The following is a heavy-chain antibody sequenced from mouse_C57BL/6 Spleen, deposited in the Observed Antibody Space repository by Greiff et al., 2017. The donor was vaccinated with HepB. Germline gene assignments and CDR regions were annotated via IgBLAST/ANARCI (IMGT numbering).Heavy chain of an antibody. Sequence: VKLLESGAELVKPGASVKLSCKASGYTFTEYTIHWVKQRSGQGLEWIGWFYPGSGSIKYNEKFKDKATLTADKSSSTVYMELSRLTSEDSAVYFCARHEETYLILAYWGQGTLVTVSA. J-gene: IGHJ3*01. CDR2: FYPGSGSI. D-gene: IGHD5-1*01. CDR3: ARHEETYLILAY. V-gene: IGHV1-62-2*01. CDR1: GYTFTEYT.